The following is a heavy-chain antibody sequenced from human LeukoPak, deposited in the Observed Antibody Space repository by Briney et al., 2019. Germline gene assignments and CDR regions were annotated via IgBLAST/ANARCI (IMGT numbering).Heavy chain of an antibody. Sequence: GESLKISCKGSGYSFTGYWIGWVRQMPGKGLEWMGIIYPGDSDTRYSPSFQGQVTISADKSISTAYLQWSSLKASDTAMYYCARYVVDYDFWSGNDYYYYMDVWGKGTTVTVSS. CDR2: IYPGDSDT. V-gene: IGHV5-51*01. CDR1: GYSFTGYW. J-gene: IGHJ6*03. CDR3: ARYVVDYDFWSGNDYYYYMDV. D-gene: IGHD3-3*01.